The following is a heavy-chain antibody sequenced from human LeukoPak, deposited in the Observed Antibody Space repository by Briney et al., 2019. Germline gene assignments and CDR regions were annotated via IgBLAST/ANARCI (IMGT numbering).Heavy chain of an antibody. D-gene: IGHD4-23*01. V-gene: IGHV1-69*04. Sequence: ASVKVSYKASGGTFSSYAISWVRQAPGQGLEWMGRIIPILGIANYAQKFQGRVTITADKSTSTAYMELSSLRSEDTAVYYCARDHDYGGNSGFDYWGQGTLVTVSS. CDR3: ARDHDYGGNSGFDY. CDR1: GGTFSSYA. J-gene: IGHJ4*02. CDR2: IIPILGIA.